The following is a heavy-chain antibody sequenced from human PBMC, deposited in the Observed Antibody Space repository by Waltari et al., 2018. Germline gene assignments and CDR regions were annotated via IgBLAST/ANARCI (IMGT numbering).Heavy chain of an antibody. V-gene: IGHV1-2*02. CDR1: LDTFNAYF. D-gene: IGHD6-6*01. Sequence: QVHVVQSGAEMKKPGASVKVSCNASLDTFNAYFVHWVRQAPGQGLEWMGWINPKTGGTNYAQKFQGRITVTSDSSISTAYMEMSGLKSNDTALYFCALYSSSSYRAFDSWGQGTMVTVSS. CDR2: INPKTGGT. J-gene: IGHJ3*02. CDR3: ALYSSSSYRAFDS.